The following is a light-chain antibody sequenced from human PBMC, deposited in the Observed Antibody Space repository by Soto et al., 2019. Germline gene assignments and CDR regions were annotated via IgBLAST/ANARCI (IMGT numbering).Light chain of an antibody. Sequence: EIVLTQSPGTLSLSPGERATLSCRASQSVSSRNLAWYRQKPGQAPSLLIYGASNRATGIPDRFSGSGCGTDCTLTISRLEPEDFAVYYCLRYGDSPPAYTVGQGTKLEIK. J-gene: IGKJ2*01. CDR3: LRYGDSPPAYT. V-gene: IGKV3-20*01. CDR2: GAS. CDR1: QSVSSRN.